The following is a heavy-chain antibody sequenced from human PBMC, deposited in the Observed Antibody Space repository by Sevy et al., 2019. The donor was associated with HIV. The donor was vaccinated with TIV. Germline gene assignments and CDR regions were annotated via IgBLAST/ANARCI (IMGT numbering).Heavy chain of an antibody. D-gene: IGHD1-26*01. CDR3: AGENAWGRGYS. Sequence: SETLSLTCTVSGGSITSLYWKWIRQPPGKGLEWIANIYYNGHINYNPSLKSRVTLSLDTSKNQFSLRLSSVTAADTAMYYCAGENAWGRGYSWGQGTLGTVSS. CDR2: IYYNGHI. J-gene: IGHJ4*02. V-gene: IGHV4-59*08. CDR1: GGSITSLY.